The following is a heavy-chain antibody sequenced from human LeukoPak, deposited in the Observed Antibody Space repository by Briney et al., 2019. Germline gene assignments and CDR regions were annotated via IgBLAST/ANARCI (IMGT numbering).Heavy chain of an antibody. CDR2: ISSDGDST. D-gene: IGHD7-27*01. Sequence: GGSLRLSCSASGFTFSSYAMRWVRQAPGKGLEYISAISSDGDSTYLTDSVKGRFTISRDNSKNTLYLQMSSLRAEDTAMYYCVKDXVTWGXVFLDYWGQXTXXXVSS. CDR3: VKDXVTWGXVFLDY. V-gene: IGHV3-64D*06. CDR1: GFTFSSYA. J-gene: IGHJ4*02.